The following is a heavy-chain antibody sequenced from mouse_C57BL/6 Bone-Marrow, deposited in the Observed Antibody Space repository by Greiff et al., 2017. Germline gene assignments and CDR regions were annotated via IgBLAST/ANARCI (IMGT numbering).Heavy chain of an antibody. D-gene: IGHD1-1*01. Sequence: VQLQQPGAELVKPGASVKVSCKASGYTFTSYWMHWVKQRPGQGLEWIGRIHPSDSDTNYNQKFQGKAPLTVDKSSSTAYMQLSSLTSEDSAVYYCAIRDYYGSSNWYFDVWGTGTTVTVSS. V-gene: IGHV1-74*01. CDR3: AIRDYYGSSNWYFDV. J-gene: IGHJ1*03. CDR1: GYTFTSYW. CDR2: IHPSDSDT.